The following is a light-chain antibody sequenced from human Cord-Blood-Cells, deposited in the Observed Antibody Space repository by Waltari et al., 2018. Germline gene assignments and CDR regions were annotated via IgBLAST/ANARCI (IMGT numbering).Light chain of an antibody. V-gene: IGKV1-5*01. CDR1: QSISSW. J-gene: IGKJ5*01. CDR2: DAS. Sequence: DLQMTQSSSTLSASVGDRVNITCRASQSISSWLAWYQQKPGKAPKLLIYDASSLERGVPSRFSGSGSGTEFTLTSSSLQPDDFATYYCQQYNSYSITFGQGTRLEIK. CDR3: QQYNSYSIT.